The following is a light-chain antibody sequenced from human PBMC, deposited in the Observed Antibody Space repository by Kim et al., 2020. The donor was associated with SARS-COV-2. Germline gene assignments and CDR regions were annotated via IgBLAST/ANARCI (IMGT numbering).Light chain of an antibody. CDR1: SFDIGSYNL. V-gene: IGLV2-23*02. Sequence: QSITNAFTGTSFDIGSYNLVSWYQQLPGKAPKLIIYEVTKRPSGVSNRFSGSRSGYTASLTISGLQAEDEADYYCCSYADSKTYVVFGGGTQLTVL. CDR2: EVT. CDR3: CSYADSKTYVV. J-gene: IGLJ2*01.